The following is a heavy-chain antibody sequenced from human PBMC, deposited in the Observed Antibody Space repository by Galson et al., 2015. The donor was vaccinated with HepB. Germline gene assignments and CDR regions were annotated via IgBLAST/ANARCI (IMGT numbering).Heavy chain of an antibody. CDR3: TRHGYSSGWAPIAY. V-gene: IGHV3-73*01. CDR1: GFTFSGSA. CDR2: IRSKANSYAT. D-gene: IGHD6-19*01. J-gene: IGHJ4*02. Sequence: SLRLSCAASGFTFSGSATHWVRQASGKGLEWVGRIRSKANSYATAYAASVKGRFTISRDDSKNTAYLQMNSLKTEDTAVYYCTRHGYSSGWAPIAYCGQGTLVTVSS.